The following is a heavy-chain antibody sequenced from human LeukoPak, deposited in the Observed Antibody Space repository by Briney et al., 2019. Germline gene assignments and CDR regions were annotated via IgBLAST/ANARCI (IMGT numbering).Heavy chain of an antibody. Sequence: PGGSLRLSCAASGFTFSSYSMNWVRQAPGKGLEWVSSISSSSSYIYYADSVKGRFTISRDNAKNSLYLQMNSLRAEDTAVYYCARAMYSGYDWYAFDIWGQGTMVTVSS. CDR3: ARAMYSGYDWYAFDI. V-gene: IGHV3-21*01. D-gene: IGHD5-12*01. CDR2: ISSSSSYI. J-gene: IGHJ3*02. CDR1: GFTFSSYS.